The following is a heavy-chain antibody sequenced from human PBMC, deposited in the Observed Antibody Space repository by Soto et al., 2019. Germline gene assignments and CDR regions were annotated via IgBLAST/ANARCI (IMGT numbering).Heavy chain of an antibody. CDR3: XXXXXXXLTGPPWVWYFDL. CDR2: INDRGSI. V-gene: IGHV4-34*01. D-gene: IGHD3-9*01. J-gene: IGHJ2*01. CDR1: GGSXXGXY. Sequence: QVQLQQWGAGPLRPLETLSLTCGVSGGSXXGXYXXXXRQSPGKGLEWIGEINDRGSINYNPSLKSRVSISVDTSKNHYSLNLRSVTXXXXAXXXXXXXXXXXLTGPPWVWYFDLWGRGTLVTVSS.